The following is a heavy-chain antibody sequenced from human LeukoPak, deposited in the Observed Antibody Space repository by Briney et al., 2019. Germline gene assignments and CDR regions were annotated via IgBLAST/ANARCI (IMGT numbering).Heavy chain of an antibody. J-gene: IGHJ4*02. V-gene: IGHV3-43*02. Sequence: GGSLRLSCAASGFTFDDYAMHWVRQAPGKGLEWVSLISGDGGSTYYADSVKGRFTISRDNAKNSLYLQMNSLRAEDTAVYYCARDRRHFGVVIYSDYWGQGTLVTVSS. CDR2: ISGDGGST. D-gene: IGHD3-3*01. CDR1: GFTFDDYA. CDR3: ARDRRHFGVVIYSDY.